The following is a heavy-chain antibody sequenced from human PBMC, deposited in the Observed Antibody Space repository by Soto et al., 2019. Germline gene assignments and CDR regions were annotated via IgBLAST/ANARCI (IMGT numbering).Heavy chain of an antibody. CDR1: GYTFTSFG. CDR3: ARVGGVKGYHYVDAYDY. J-gene: IGHJ4*02. CDR2: ITTYNDNT. V-gene: IGHV1-18*01. D-gene: IGHD4-17*01. Sequence: ASVKVSCKGSGYTFTSFGITWVRQAPGQGLEWMGWITTYNDNTNYAQKFQGRVTMTTDTSTSTAYMELRSLRSDDTAVYYCARVGGVKGYHYVDAYDYWGQGPLVTVSS.